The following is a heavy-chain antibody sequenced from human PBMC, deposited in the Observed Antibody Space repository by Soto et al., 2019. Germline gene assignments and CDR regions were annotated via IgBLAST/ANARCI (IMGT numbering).Heavy chain of an antibody. J-gene: IGHJ6*02. V-gene: IGHV6-1*01. CDR3: ARWDHDYGYLDV. CDR2: TYYRSKWYN. D-gene: IGHD4-17*01. CDR1: GKSVARDGRR. Sequence: MSGKSVARDGRRWTRNRQSPSRGLEWLGRTYYRSKWYNEYGLSVKSRITINADTCKNQFSLQLNSVTPEDAAVYYCARWDHDYGYLDVWGLGTTVTVSS.